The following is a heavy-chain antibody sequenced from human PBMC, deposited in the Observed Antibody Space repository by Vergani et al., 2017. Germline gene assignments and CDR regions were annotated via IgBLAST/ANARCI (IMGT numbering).Heavy chain of an antibody. CDR1: GFTFSSYS. CDR3: AKDTGDGYNFTFDY. D-gene: IGHD5-24*01. J-gene: IGHJ4*02. CDR2: ISYDGSNK. V-gene: IGHV3-30*18. Sequence: VQLVESGGGLVQPGGSLRLSCAASGFTFSSYSMNWVRQAPGKGLEWVAVISYDGSNKYYADSVKGRFTISRDNSKNTLYLQMNSLRAEDTAVYYCAKDTGDGYNFTFDYWGQGTLVTVSS.